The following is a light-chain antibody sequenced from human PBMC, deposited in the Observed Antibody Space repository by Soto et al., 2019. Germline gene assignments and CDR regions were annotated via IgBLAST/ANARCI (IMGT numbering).Light chain of an antibody. V-gene: IGKV3-11*01. J-gene: IGKJ5*01. CDR2: DAS. Sequence: EIVLTQSPATLSLSPGERATLSCRASQSVSSYLAWYQQKPGKAPRLLIYDASNRATGLPARFSGSGSGTDFTRTISSLVPEELAVYYCQQRSNWPPITFGQGTRLEIK. CDR1: QSVSSY. CDR3: QQRSNWPPIT.